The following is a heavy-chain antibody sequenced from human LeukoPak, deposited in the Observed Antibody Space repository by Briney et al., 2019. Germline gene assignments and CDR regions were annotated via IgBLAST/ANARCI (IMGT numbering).Heavy chain of an antibody. J-gene: IGHJ4*02. V-gene: IGHV4-39*01. Sequence: PSETLSLTCTVSGGSVSDSRYCWAWIRLSPGKGLEWIGSIYYSGSTYYNPSLKSRVTISVDTSKNQFSLKLSSVTAADTSVYYCARLYLSKIYYCGQGNLVTVSS. CDR3: ARLYLSKIYY. CDR2: IYYSGST. D-gene: IGHD2/OR15-2a*01. CDR1: GGSVSDSRYC.